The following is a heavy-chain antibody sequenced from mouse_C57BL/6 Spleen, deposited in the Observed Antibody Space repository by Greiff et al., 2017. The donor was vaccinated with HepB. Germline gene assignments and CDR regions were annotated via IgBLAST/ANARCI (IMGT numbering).Heavy chain of an antibody. J-gene: IGHJ1*03. V-gene: IGHV5-9-1*02. Sequence: VQLKESGEGLVKPGGSLKLSCAASGFTFSSYAMSWVRQTPEKRLEWVAYISSGGDYIYYADTVKGRFTISRDNARNTLYLQMSSLKSEDTAMYYCTRSGYSSYWYFDVWGTGTTVTVSS. CDR1: GFTFSSYA. CDR3: TRSGYSSYWYFDV. D-gene: IGHD2-3*01. CDR2: ISSGGDYI.